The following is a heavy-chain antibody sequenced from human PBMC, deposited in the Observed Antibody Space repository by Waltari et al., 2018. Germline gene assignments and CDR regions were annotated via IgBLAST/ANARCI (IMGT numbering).Heavy chain of an antibody. J-gene: IGHJ4*02. V-gene: IGHV1-69*01. Sequence: QVQLVQSGAEVKKPGSSVKVSCKASGGTFSSYAISWVRQAPGQGLEWMGGIIPILGTANYAQKFQVRVTITADESTSTAYMELSSLRCEDTAVYYCASPYVRGPPGEFYYFDYWGQGTLVTVSS. CDR2: IIPILGTA. CDR3: ASPYVRGPPGEFYYFDY. D-gene: IGHD1-1*01. CDR1: GGTFSSYA.